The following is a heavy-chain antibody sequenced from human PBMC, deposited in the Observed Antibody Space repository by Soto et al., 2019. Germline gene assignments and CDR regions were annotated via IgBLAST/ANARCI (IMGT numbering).Heavy chain of an antibody. CDR2: ISSSSSYI. CDR3: AREGDYGDYSDY. Sequence: EVQLVESGGGLVKPGGSRRLSCPASGLPLISYSMNWVRQAQGKGLEWVSSISSSSSYIYYADSVKGRFTISRDNAKNSLYLQMNSLRAEDTAVYYCAREGDYGDYSDYWGQGTLVTVSS. V-gene: IGHV3-21*01. CDR1: GLPLISYS. J-gene: IGHJ4*02. D-gene: IGHD3-16*01.